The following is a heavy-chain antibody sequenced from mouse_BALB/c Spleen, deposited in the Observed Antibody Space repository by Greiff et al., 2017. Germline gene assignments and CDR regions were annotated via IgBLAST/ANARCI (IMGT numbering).Heavy chain of an antibody. J-gene: IGHJ4*01. V-gene: IGHV2-2*02. CDR1: GFSLTSYG. Sequence: VQLVESGPGLVQPSQSLSITCTVSGFSLTSYGVHWVRQSPGKGLEWLGVIWSGGSTDYNAAFISRLSISKDNSKSQVFFKMNSLQANDTAIYYCARRKERDYYYAMDYWGQGTSVTVSS. CDR2: IWSGGST. CDR3: ARRKERDYYYAMDY.